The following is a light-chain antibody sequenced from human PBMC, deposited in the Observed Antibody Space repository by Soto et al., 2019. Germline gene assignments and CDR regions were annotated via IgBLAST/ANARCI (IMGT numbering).Light chain of an antibody. V-gene: IGLV2-14*03. J-gene: IGLJ1*01. CDR3: SSYTSDTTGV. Sequence: QSALTQPASVSGSPGQSIAISCTGTSSDVGGYNYVSWYQQHPGKAPKLMIYDVTTRPSGVSNRFSGSKSGNTAALIISGLQAEDEADYYCSSYTSDTTGVFGTGTKLTVL. CDR1: SSDVGGYNY. CDR2: DVT.